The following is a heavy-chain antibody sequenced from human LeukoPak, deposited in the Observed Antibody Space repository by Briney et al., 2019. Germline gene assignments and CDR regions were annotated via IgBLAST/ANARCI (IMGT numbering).Heavy chain of an antibody. CDR3: ARDYYDILTGYAEMGNAFDI. V-gene: IGHV4-59*12. Sequence: SETLSLTCTVSGGSISSYYWSWIRQPPGKGLEWIGYIYYSGSTNYNPSLKSRVTISVDTSKNQFSLKLSSVTAADTAVYYCARDYYDILTGYAEMGNAFDIWGQGTMVTVSS. J-gene: IGHJ3*02. D-gene: IGHD3-9*01. CDR2: IYYSGST. CDR1: GGSISSYY.